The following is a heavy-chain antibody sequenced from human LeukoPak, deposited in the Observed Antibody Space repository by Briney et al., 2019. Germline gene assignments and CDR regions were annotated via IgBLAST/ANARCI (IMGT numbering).Heavy chain of an antibody. Sequence: GGSLRLSCAASGFTFSSYSMNWVRQAPGKGLEWVSSISSSSYIYYAGSVKGRFTISRDNAKNSLYLQMNILRAEDTAVYYCARADAAAAGFDYWGQGTLVTVSS. CDR3: ARADAAAAGFDY. D-gene: IGHD6-13*01. CDR2: ISSSSYI. V-gene: IGHV3-21*01. CDR1: GFTFSSYS. J-gene: IGHJ4*02.